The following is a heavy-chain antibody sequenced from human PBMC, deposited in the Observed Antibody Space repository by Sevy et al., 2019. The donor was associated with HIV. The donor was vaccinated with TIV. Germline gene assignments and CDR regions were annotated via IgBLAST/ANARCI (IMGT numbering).Heavy chain of an antibody. J-gene: IGHJ5*02. D-gene: IGHD2-15*01. CDR1: GYTFTGYY. Sequence: ASVKVSCKASGYTFTGYYMHWVRQAPGQGLEWMGWINPNSGGTNYAQKFQGRVTMTRDTSISTAYMELRRLRSDDTAVYYCAREAHCSGGSCFSWFDPWGQGTLVTVSS. CDR3: AREAHCSGGSCFSWFDP. V-gene: IGHV1-2*02. CDR2: INPNSGGT.